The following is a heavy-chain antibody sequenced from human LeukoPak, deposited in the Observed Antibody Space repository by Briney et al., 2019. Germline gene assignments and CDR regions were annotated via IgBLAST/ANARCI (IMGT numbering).Heavy chain of an antibody. J-gene: IGHJ6*02. CDR3: ARQGLGAWVYYGMDV. Sequence: PSETLSLTCTVSGGSISSGDYYWSWIRQPPGKGLEWIGYMYYSGSTYYNPSLKSRVTISVDTSKNQFSLKLSSVTAADTAVYYCARQGLGAWVYYGMDVWGQGTTVTVSS. CDR1: GGSISSGDYY. V-gene: IGHV4-30-4*01. D-gene: IGHD3-16*01. CDR2: MYYSGST.